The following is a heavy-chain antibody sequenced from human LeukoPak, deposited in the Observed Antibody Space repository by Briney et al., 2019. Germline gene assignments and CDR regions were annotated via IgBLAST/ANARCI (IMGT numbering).Heavy chain of an antibody. D-gene: IGHD6-19*01. CDR1: GFIFSNCW. CDR2: ISSSGSTI. V-gene: IGHV3-11*01. J-gene: IGHJ4*02. CDR3: ARTGIAVAGTLDY. Sequence: GGSLRLSCETSGFIFSNCWMTWIRQAPGKGLEWVSYISSSGSTIYYADSVKGRFTISRDNAKNSLYLQMNSLRAEDTAVYYCARTGIAVAGTLDYWGQGTLVTVSS.